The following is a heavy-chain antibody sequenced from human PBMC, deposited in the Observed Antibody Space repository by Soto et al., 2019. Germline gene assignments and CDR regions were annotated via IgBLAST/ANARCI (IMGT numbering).Heavy chain of an antibody. Sequence: QVQLVQSGAEVKKPGASVKVSCKASGYTFTGYYMHWVRQAPGQGLVWMGWINPNSGGTNYAQKFQGWVTMTRDTYISTAYMELSRLRSDDTAVYYCARAHCGGDCYSGVDYWGQGTLVTVSS. J-gene: IGHJ4*02. V-gene: IGHV1-2*04. CDR1: GYTFTGYY. CDR2: INPNSGGT. CDR3: ARAHCGGDCYSGVDY. D-gene: IGHD2-21*02.